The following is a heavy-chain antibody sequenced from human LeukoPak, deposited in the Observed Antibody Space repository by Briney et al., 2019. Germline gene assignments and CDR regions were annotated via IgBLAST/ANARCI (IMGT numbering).Heavy chain of an antibody. CDR1: GCSFSSDGFY. CDR3: ARGDGYNYVEHFDY. CDR2: IYYSGST. Sequence: SQTLSLTCTVSGCSFSSDGFYWIWLPPHPGMGRVWIGYIYYSGSTYYNPSLKSRVTISVDTSKNQFSLKLSSVTAADTAVYYCARGDGYNYVEHFDYWGQGTLVTVSS. J-gene: IGHJ4*02. D-gene: IGHD5-24*01. V-gene: IGHV4-31*03.